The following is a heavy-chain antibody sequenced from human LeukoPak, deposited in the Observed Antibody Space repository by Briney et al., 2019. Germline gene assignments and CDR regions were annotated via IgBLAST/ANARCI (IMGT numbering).Heavy chain of an antibody. CDR2: LSPSGGIT. V-gene: IGHV3-23*01. Sequence: GGSLRLSCAASGFTFSNYAMNWVRQAPGKGLEWVSALSPSGGITYYEDSVKGRFTISRDNSKNTLYLQMNSLRAEDTAVYYCAKWVYYLVLEYLGQRTLVTISS. CDR1: GFTFSNYA. J-gene: IGHJ4*02. D-gene: IGHD3-10*01. CDR3: AKWVYYLVLEY.